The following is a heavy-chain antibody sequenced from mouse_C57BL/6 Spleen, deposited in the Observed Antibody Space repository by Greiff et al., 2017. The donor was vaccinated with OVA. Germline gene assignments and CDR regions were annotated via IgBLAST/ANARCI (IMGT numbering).Heavy chain of an antibody. D-gene: IGHD1-1*01. J-gene: IGHJ1*03. V-gene: IGHV1-15*01. CDR1: GYTFTDYE. CDR3: KRRYGSSFHWYFDV. Sequence: QVQLQQSGAELVRPGASVTLSCKASGYTFTDYEMHWVKQTPVRGLEWIGAIDPETGGTAYNQKFKGKAILTADKSSSTAYMELRSLTSEDSAVYYGKRRYGSSFHWYFDVWGTGTTVTVSS. CDR2: IDPETGGT.